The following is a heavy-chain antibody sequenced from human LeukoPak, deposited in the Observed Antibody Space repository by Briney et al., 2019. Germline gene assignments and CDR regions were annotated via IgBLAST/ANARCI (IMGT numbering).Heavy chain of an antibody. D-gene: IGHD2-15*01. V-gene: IGHV3-23*01. CDR1: GFTFSSYA. CDR2: ISGTGGST. CDR3: AKDIVVVVAATDDY. Sequence: GGSLRLSCAASGFTFSSYAMSWVRQAPGKGLEWVSTISGTGGSTYYADSVKGQFTISRDNSKNTLYLQMNSLRAEDTAVYYCAKDIVVVVAATDDYWGQGTLVTVSS. J-gene: IGHJ4*02.